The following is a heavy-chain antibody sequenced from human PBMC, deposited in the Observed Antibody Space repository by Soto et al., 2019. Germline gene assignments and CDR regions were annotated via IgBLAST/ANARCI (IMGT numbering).Heavy chain of an antibody. CDR3: AKNGQPPYYYYGLDV. D-gene: IGHD2-8*01. CDR1: GYTFTRYG. V-gene: IGHV1-18*01. CDR2: ISGYNGDT. Sequence: QGHLVQSGGEVKKPGASVKVSCKASGYTFTRYGISWVRQAPGQGLEWMGWISGYNGDTNYAQNVQGRVSMTIDTSTSTAYMELRCLTSDDTAVYYCAKNGQPPYYYYGLDVWGQGTTVTVSS. J-gene: IGHJ6*02.